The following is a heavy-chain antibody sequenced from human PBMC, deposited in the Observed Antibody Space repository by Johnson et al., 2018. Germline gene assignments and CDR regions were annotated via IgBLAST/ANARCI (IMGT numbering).Heavy chain of an antibody. D-gene: IGHD3-22*01. Sequence: QVQLVQSGAEVKKSGASVKVSCKTSGYTFTSYGINWVRQAPGQGLEWMGGIIPIFGTANYAQKFQGRVTITADESTSTAYMELSSLRSEDTAVYYCARARYDTSGYSIQHWGQGTLVTVSS. CDR2: IIPIFGTA. V-gene: IGHV1-69*13. CDR1: GYTFTSYG. CDR3: ARARYDTSGYSIQH. J-gene: IGHJ1*01.